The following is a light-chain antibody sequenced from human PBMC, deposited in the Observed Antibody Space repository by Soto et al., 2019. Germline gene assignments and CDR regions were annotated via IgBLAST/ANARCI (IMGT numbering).Light chain of an antibody. CDR2: KAS. Sequence: DIQMTQSPSTLSASVGDRVTITCRASQSISTWLAWYQQKPGKAPKLLIYKASNLEDGVPSRFSGSGSVTEFTITISSLQPDDFATYYCQQYNTYPLTFGGGTTVEIK. J-gene: IGKJ4*01. CDR3: QQYNTYPLT. V-gene: IGKV1-5*03. CDR1: QSISTW.